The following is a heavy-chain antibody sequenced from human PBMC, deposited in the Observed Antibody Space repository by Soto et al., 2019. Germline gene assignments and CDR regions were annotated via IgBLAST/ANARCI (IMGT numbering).Heavy chain of an antibody. CDR1: GFTFSNAW. CDR3: TTRTLGNSGHIY. D-gene: IGHD1-26*01. CDR2: IKSKTDGGTT. Sequence: EVQLVESGGGLVKPGGSLRLSCAASGFTFSNAWMNWVRQAPGKGLEWVGRIKSKTDGGTTDYAAPVKGRFTISRDDSKNTLYLQMNNLKTEDTAVYYCTTRTLGNSGHIYWGQGTLVTVSS. J-gene: IGHJ4*02. V-gene: IGHV3-15*01.